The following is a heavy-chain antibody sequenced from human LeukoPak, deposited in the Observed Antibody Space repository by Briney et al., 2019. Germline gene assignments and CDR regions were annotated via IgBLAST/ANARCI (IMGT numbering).Heavy chain of an antibody. V-gene: IGHV1-69*13. D-gene: IGHD3-10*01. CDR1: GGTFSTYT. CDR3: ARVRAGTGSGSYYYYMDV. CDR2: IIPAFGTT. J-gene: IGHJ6*03. Sequence: ASVKVSCKASGGTFSTYTVSWVRQAPGQGLEWMGGIIPAFGTTNYAQRFQGRVTITADESTSTADMEMNSLTSEDTAVYYCARVRAGTGSGSYYYYMDVWGKGTTVTISS.